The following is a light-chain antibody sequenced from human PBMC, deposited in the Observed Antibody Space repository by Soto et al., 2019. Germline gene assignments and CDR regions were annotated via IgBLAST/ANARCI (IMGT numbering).Light chain of an antibody. J-gene: IGKJ1*01. CDR2: DAS. CDR3: QQCYMGWT. Sequence: DIQMTQSPSTLSASVGDRVTITCRASQSIGRFLAWYQHQPGKAPKLLIYDASTLESGVPSRFSGTGSGTEFTFSITSLQPEDFGTYYCQQCYMGWTFGQGTKXDFK. V-gene: IGKV1-5*01. CDR1: QSIGRF.